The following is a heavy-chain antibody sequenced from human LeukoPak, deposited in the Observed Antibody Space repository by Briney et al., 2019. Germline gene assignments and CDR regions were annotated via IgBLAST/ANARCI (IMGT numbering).Heavy chain of an antibody. V-gene: IGHV4-61*02. CDR3: ARAGVYSNYVGVPFYYYYYYMDV. CDR2: IYTSVST. D-gene: IGHD4-11*01. CDR1: GGSINSGSYH. Sequence: PSETLSLTCTVPGGSINSGSYHWSWIRQPAGKGLEWIGRIYTSVSTNYNPSLKSRVTISVDTSKNQFSLKLSSVTDADTAVYYCARAGVYSNYVGVPFYYYYYYMDVWGKGTTVTVSS. J-gene: IGHJ6*03.